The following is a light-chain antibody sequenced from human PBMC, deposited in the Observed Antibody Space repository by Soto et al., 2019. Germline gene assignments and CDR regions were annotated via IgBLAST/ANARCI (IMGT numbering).Light chain of an antibody. V-gene: IGKV1-5*02. J-gene: IGKJ1*01. Sequence: DIQMTQSPSTLSASVGDRVTIICRASQSTNSWLAWYQQKPGKAPKVLIYDVSSLESGVPSRFSGSGSGTEFTLTINSLQPDDFATYYCQQYNTYSGTFGPGTKVDIK. CDR1: QSTNSW. CDR2: DVS. CDR3: QQYNTYSGT.